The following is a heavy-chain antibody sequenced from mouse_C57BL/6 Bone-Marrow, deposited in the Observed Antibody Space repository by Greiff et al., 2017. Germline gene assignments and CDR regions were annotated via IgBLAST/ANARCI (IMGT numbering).Heavy chain of an antibody. J-gene: IGHJ3*01. CDR3: TRRSPAQATGFAY. CDR1: GYTFTDYE. Sequence: VQLQQSGAELVRPGASVTLSCKASGYTFTDYEMHWVKQTPVHGLEWIGAIDPETGGTAYNQKFKGKAILTADKSSSTAYMELRSLTSDDSAVYYCTRRSPAQATGFAYWGQGTLVTVSA. V-gene: IGHV1-15*01. CDR2: IDPETGGT. D-gene: IGHD3-2*02.